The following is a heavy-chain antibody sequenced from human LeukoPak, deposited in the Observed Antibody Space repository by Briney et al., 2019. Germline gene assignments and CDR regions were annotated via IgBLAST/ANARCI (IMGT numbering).Heavy chain of an antibody. CDR3: ATHDTMVGVF. CDR2: VGATDAET. J-gene: IGHJ4*02. Sequence: GGSLRLSCAASGFSFSRNAMNWLRQRPGQGREWVSGVGATDAETSYTDSVKGRFTISRDNLKNTVSLIMNNLRAEDTAIYYCATHDTMVGVFWGQGTLVTVSS. V-gene: IGHV3-23*01. CDR1: GFSFSRNA. D-gene: IGHD1-26*01.